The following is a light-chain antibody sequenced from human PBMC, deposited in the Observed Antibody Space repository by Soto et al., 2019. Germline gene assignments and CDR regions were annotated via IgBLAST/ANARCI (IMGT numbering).Light chain of an antibody. J-gene: IGLJ2*01. V-gene: IGLV2-11*01. CDR3: CSYAGSYTWEV. Sequence: QSALTQPRSVSGSPGQSVTISCTGTSSDVGGYNYVSWYQQHPGKAPNLMIYDVSKRPSGVPDRFSGSKSGNTASLTISGLQAEDEADYYCCSYAGSYTWEVFGGGTKLTVL. CDR1: SSDVGGYNY. CDR2: DVS.